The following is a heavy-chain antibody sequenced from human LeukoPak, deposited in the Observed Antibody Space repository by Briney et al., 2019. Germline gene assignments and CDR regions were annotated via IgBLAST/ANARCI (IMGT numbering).Heavy chain of an antibody. V-gene: IGHV1-2*02. CDR1: GYTFIGYY. D-gene: IGHD1-1*01. CDR3: ARSERRLDISHYYYPMDV. Sequence: GASVKVSCKTSGYTFIGYYMHWVRQAPGQGLEWMGWINPNSGDTKYPQNFQDRVTMTRDTSTTTAYMDLTRLKSEDTAVYYCARSERRLDISHYYYPMDVWGQGTTVTVSS. CDR2: INPNSGDT. J-gene: IGHJ6*02.